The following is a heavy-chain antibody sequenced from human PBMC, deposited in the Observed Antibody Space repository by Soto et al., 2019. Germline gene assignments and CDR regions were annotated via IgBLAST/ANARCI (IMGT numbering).Heavy chain of an antibody. CDR1: GFTFSSYS. V-gene: IGHV3-21*01. CDR2: ISSSSSYI. J-gene: IGHJ3*02. Sequence: EVQLVESGGGLVKPGGSLRLSCAASGFTFSSYSMNWVRQAPGKGLEWVSSISSSSSYIYYADSVKGRFTISRDNAKNSLYLQINRLRAEDPAVYYCASAPGYCSGGSCPKRWALREPVDIWRLGRMVTVAS. D-gene: IGHD2-15*01. CDR3: ASAPGYCSGGSCPKRWALREPVDI.